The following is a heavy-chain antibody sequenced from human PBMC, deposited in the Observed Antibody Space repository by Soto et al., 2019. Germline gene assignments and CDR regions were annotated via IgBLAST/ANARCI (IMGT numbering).Heavy chain of an antibody. CDR2: IIPIFGTA. Sequence: SVKVSCKXSGDTFSSYAISWVRQAPGQGLEWMGGIIPIFGTANYAQKFQGRVTITADESTSTAYMELSSLRSEDTAVYYCARQGNYYDSSGPRNFPGWYPYYGMDVWGQGTTVTVSS. CDR1: GDTFSSYA. CDR3: ARQGNYYDSSGPRNFPGWYPYYGMDV. J-gene: IGHJ6*02. V-gene: IGHV1-69*13. D-gene: IGHD3-22*01.